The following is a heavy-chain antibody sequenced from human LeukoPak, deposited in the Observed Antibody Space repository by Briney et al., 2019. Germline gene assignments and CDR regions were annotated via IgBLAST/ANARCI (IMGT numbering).Heavy chain of an antibody. J-gene: IGHJ4*02. Sequence: SETLSLTCTVSGGSISSYYWSWIRQPPGKGLEWIGYIYYSGSTNYNPSLKSRVTISVDTSKNQFSLKLSSVTAADMAAYYCARVRAKYDSSGYYYLRFFDYWGQGTLVTVSS. CDR3: ARVRAKYDSSGYYYLRFFDY. CDR1: GGSISSYY. V-gene: IGHV4-59*01. D-gene: IGHD3-22*01. CDR2: IYYSGST.